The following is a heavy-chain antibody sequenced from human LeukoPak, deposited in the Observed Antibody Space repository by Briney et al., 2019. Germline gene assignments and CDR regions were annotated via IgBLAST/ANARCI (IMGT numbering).Heavy chain of an antibody. J-gene: IGHJ4*02. CDR3: AKASFYYGSGADLDY. V-gene: IGHV3-43*02. CDR2: ITDDGGRT. CDR1: GFIFDDYS. Sequence: PGGSLRLSCAASGFIFDDYSMHWVRQAPGKGLEWVSLITDDGGRTYYADSVKGRFTISRDNSKNSLSLQMNSLKTEDTALYYCAKASFYYGSGADLDYWGQGTLVTVSS. D-gene: IGHD3-10*01.